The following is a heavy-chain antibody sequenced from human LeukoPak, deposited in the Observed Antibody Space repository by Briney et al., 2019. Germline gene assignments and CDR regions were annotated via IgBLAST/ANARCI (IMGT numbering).Heavy chain of an antibody. CDR1: GGSISSSY. Sequence: SETLSLTCTVSGGSISSSYWGWIRQPPGKGLEWIGYIYYSGSTNYNPSLKSRVTISVDTSKNQFSLKLTSVTAADTAVYYCAGQSQENGVITANNWFDPWGQGTLVTVSS. D-gene: IGHD3-16*01. CDR3: AGQSQENGVITANNWFDP. V-gene: IGHV4-59*08. J-gene: IGHJ5*02. CDR2: IYYSGST.